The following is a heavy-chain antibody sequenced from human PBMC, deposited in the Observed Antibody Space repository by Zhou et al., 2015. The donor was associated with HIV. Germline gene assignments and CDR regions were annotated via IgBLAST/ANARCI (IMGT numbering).Heavy chain of an antibody. CDR1: GGTFSSYA. J-gene: IGHJ6*03. Sequence: QVQLVQSGAEVKKPGSSVKVSCKASGGTFSSYAISWVRQAPGQGLEWMGGIIPIFGTANYAQKFQGRVTITADESTSTAYMELSSLRSEDTAVYYCARGAIVVVAAISYYYYYMDVWGKGTTVTVSS. CDR3: ARGAIVVVAAISYYYYYMDV. D-gene: IGHD2-15*01. CDR2: IIPIFGTA. V-gene: IGHV1-69*01.